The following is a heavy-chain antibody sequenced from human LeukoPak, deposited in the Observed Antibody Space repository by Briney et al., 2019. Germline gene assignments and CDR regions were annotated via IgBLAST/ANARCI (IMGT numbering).Heavy chain of an antibody. V-gene: IGHV3-23*01. D-gene: IGHD3-22*01. CDR3: AKDSSGYYYRRDAFDT. CDR1: GFTFDDYD. J-gene: IGHJ3*02. CDR2: ISGSGGST. Sequence: PGGSLRLSCAASGFTFDDYDMSWVRQAPGKGLEWVSAISGSGGSTYYADSVKGRFTISRDNSKNTLYLQMNSLRAEDTAVYYCAKDSSGYYYRRDAFDTWGQGTMVTVSS.